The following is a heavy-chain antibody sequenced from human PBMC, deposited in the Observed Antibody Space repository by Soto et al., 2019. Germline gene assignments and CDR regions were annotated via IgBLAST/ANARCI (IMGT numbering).Heavy chain of an antibody. CDR2: IYYSGST. CDR3: ARDAGSTNGPYYFDY. Sequence: QVQLQESGPGLVRPSQTLSLTCTVSGGSISSVGYYWTWIRHHPGKRLEWIGYIYYSGSTYYNPSLKRRDTISVQTSKNQFSLKLSSVAAADTAMYYCARDAGSTNGPYYFDYWGQGTLVTVFS. CDR1: GGSISSVGYY. D-gene: IGHD1-1*01. V-gene: IGHV4-31*03. J-gene: IGHJ4*02.